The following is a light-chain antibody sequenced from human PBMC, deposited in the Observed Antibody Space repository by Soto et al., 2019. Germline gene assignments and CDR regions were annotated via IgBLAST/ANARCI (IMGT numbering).Light chain of an antibody. CDR1: SSNIGSNT. Sequence: QSVLTQPPSASGTPGQRVTISCSGSSSNIGSNTINWYQHLPGTAPKLLIYSNNQRPSGVPDRFSGSRSGTSASLAISGLQSEDWGDYCCAPWDVSLNGRGVFGSGTQLTVL. CDR2: SNN. J-gene: IGLJ2*01. V-gene: IGLV1-44*01. CDR3: APWDVSLNGRGV.